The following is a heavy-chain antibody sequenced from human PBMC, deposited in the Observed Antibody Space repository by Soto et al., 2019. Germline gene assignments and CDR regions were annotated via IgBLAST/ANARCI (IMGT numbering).Heavy chain of an antibody. J-gene: IGHJ4*02. CDR1: GFTFSSYS. CDR2: ISSSSSTI. CDR3: ARDRAYYDYVWGSYRYIPHDY. D-gene: IGHD3-16*02. V-gene: IGHV3-48*02. Sequence: EVQLVESGGGLVQPGGSLRPSCAASGFTFSSYSMNWVRQAPGKGLEWVSYISSSSSTIYYADSVKGRFTISRDNAKNSLYLQMNSLRDEDTAVYYCARDRAYYDYVWGSYRYIPHDYWGQGTLVTVSS.